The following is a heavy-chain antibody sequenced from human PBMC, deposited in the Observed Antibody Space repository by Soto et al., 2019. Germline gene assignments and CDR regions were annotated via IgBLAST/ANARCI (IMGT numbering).Heavy chain of an antibody. Sequence: GGSLRLSCAASGFTFSSYSMNWVRQAPGKGLEWVSSISSSGSYIYYADSVKGRFTISRDNAKNSLYLQMNSLRSDDTAVYYCARDEGPGHYVWGLPNYYYGMDVWGQGTTVTVSS. V-gene: IGHV3-21*04. CDR3: ARDEGPGHYVWGLPNYYYGMDV. CDR2: ISSSGSYI. CDR1: GFTFSSYS. J-gene: IGHJ6*02. D-gene: IGHD3-16*01.